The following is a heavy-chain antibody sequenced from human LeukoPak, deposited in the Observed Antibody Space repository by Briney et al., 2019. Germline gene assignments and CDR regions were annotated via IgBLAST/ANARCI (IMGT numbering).Heavy chain of an antibody. CDR3: AKSDHGNGDYDY. CDR1: GFTFSDYY. J-gene: IGHJ4*02. CDR2: ISSSGSTI. Sequence: GGSLRLSCAASGFTFSDYYMSWIRQAPGKGLEWVSYISSSGSTIYYADSVKGRFTISRDNSKNTLYLQMNSLKAEDTALYYCAKSDHGNGDYDYWGQGTLVTVSS. V-gene: IGHV3-11*04. D-gene: IGHD1-26*01.